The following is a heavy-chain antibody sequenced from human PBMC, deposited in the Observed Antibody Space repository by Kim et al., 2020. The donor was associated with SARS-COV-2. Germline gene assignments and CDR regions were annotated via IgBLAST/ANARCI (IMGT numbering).Heavy chain of an antibody. CDR1: GGSFSGYY. D-gene: IGHD5-18*01. CDR3: ARGPTIWLPIDY. CDR2: INHSGST. J-gene: IGHJ4*02. V-gene: IGHV4-34*01. Sequence: SETLSLTCAVYGGSFSGYYWSWIRQPPGKGLEWIGEINHSGSTNYNPSLKSRVTISVDTSKNQFSLKLSSVTAADTAVYYCARGPTIWLPIDYWGQGTLVTVSS.